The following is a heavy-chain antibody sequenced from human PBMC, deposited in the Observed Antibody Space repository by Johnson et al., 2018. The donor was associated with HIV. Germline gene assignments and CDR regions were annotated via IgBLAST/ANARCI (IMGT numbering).Heavy chain of an antibody. Sequence: QMQLVESGGGVVQTGRSLRLSCAASGFIFSSYAMHWVRQAPGEGLEWVAVISYDGRNKYYADSVQGRFSISRDNSENTVYLQMNSLRAEDTAVYFCAKESGGSGSYYIGDMGDAFDIWGQGTLVTVSS. CDR1: GFIFSSYA. J-gene: IGHJ3*02. D-gene: IGHD3-10*01. CDR2: ISYDGRNK. V-gene: IGHV3-30*04. CDR3: AKESGGSGSYYIGDMGDAFDI.